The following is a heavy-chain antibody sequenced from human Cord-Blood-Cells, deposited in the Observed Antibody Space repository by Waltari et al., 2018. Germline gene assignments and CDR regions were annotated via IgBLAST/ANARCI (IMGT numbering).Heavy chain of an antibody. V-gene: IGHV4-34*01. J-gene: IGHJ4*02. CDR2: INHSGST. Sequence: QVQLQQWGAGLLKPSETLSLTCAVYGGSFSGYYWSWIRTPPGKGLEWIGEINHSGSTNYNPSLKSRVTISVDTSKNQFSLKLSSVTAADTAVYYCASRGGLRFLEWLPTPFFDYWGQGTLVTVSS. CDR1: GGSFSGYY. CDR3: ASRGGLRFLEWLPTPFFDY. D-gene: IGHD3-3*01.